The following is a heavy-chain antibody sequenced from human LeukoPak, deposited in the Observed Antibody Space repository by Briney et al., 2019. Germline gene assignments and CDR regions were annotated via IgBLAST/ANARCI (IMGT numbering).Heavy chain of an antibody. D-gene: IGHD5-24*01. CDR3: AKFQGGYNVGDAFDM. V-gene: IGHV3-66*01. CDR2: IYSVGTT. Sequence: GGSLRLSCAASGFTVSYNYMSWVRQAPGKGLEWVSLIYSVGTTAYADSVKGRFTVSRDNSKNTLYLQMNSLTAEDTAVYYCAKFQGGYNVGDAFDMWGQGTMVTVSS. J-gene: IGHJ3*02. CDR1: GFTVSYNY.